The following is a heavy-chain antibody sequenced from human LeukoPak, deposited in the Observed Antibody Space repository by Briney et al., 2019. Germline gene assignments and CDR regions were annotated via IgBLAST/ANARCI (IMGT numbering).Heavy chain of an antibody. CDR3: ARLLLSRTFDY. V-gene: IGHV3-7*01. D-gene: IGHD3-10*01. CDR1: GFTFSSYW. Sequence: GGSLRLSCAASGFTFSSYWMSWVRQAPGKGLEWVANIKEDGSEKYYVDSLKGRFTISRDNAKNPLFLQMNSLRAEDTAVYYCARLLLSRTFDYWGQGDLVTVSS. CDR2: IKEDGSEK. J-gene: IGHJ4*02.